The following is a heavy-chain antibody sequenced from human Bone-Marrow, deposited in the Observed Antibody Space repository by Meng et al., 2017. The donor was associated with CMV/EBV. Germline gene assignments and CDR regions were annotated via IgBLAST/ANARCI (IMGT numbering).Heavy chain of an antibody. CDR2: ISAYNGNT. Sequence: ASVKVSCKASGGTFSSYAISWVRQAPGQGLEWMGWISAYNGNTNYAQKLQGRVTMTTDTSTSTAYMELRSLRYDDTAVYYCARVAGGHDAFDIWGQGTKVTVSS. CDR3: ARVAGGHDAFDI. V-gene: IGHV1-18*01. J-gene: IGHJ3*02. CDR1: GGTFSSYA. D-gene: IGHD2-15*01.